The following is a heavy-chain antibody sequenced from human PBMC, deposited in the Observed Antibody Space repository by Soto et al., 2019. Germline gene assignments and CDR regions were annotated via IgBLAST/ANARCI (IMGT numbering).Heavy chain of an antibody. CDR2: IDTSGST. CDR3: ARGPRGYVYYHGMDV. V-gene: IGHV4-4*07. J-gene: IGHJ6*02. Sequence: SETLSLTCTVSGGSISSYYVSWIRQSAGEGLEWIGRIDTSGSTNYNPSLKSRVTMSVDASKNHFSLNLSSVTAADTAVYYCARGPRGYVYYHGMDVWGQGTTVTVS. CDR1: GGSISSYY. D-gene: IGHD3-10*01.